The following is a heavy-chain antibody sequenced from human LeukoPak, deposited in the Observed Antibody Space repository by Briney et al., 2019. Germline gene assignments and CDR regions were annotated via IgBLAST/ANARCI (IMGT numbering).Heavy chain of an antibody. J-gene: IGHJ5*02. D-gene: IGHD3-22*01. CDR3: ARQPIPHYYDSSGGWFDP. CDR2: IYPGDSDT. CDR1: GYSFTTYW. V-gene: IGHV5-51*01. Sequence: GESLKISCKGSGYSFTTYWIAWVRQMPGKGLEWMGIIYPGDSDTRYSPSFQGQVTISADKSISTAYLQWSSLKASDTAMYYCARQPIPHYYDSSGGWFDPWGQGTLVTVSS.